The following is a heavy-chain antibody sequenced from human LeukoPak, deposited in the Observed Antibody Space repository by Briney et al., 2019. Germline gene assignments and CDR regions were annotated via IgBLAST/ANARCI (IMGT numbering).Heavy chain of an antibody. Sequence: SETLSLTCTVSGGSISSGDYYWGWIRQPPGKGLEWIGSIYHSGSTYYNPSLKSRVTISVDTSKNQFSLKLSSVTAADTAVYYCAKEPVTVVGDAFDIWGQGTMVTVSS. J-gene: IGHJ3*02. V-gene: IGHV4-39*01. CDR1: GGSISSGDYY. CDR3: AKEPVTVVGDAFDI. CDR2: IYHSGST. D-gene: IGHD2-15*01.